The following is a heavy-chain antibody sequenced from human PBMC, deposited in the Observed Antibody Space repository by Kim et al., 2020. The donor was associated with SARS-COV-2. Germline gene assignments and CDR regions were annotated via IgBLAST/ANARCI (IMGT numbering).Heavy chain of an antibody. J-gene: IGHJ4*02. CDR3: AGDRGGAPGK. D-gene: IGHD3-16*01. V-gene: IGHV3-74*01. CDR1: GFTFSSNW. CDR2: INSDGGNT. Sequence: GGSLRLSCAASGFTFSSNWMHWVRQAPGKGLVWVSRINSDGGNTGYADSVKGRFTISRDNAKNTLYLQMNSLRPEDTAVYYCAGDRGGAPGKWGQGTLVTVSS.